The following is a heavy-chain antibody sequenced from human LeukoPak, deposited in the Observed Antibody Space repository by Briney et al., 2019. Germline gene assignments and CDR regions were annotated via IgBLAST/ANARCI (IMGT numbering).Heavy chain of an antibody. V-gene: IGHV3-23*01. CDR2: ASGSGGST. D-gene: IGHD4-23*01. J-gene: IGHJ4*02. Sequence: GGSLRLSCAASGFTFSSYAMSWVRQAPGKGLEWVSSASGSGGSTYYADSVKGRFTISRDNSKNTLYLQMNSLRAEDTAAYYCAKDLGSVVTPPSLDYWGQGTLVTVSS. CDR1: GFTFSSYA. CDR3: AKDLGSVVTPPSLDY.